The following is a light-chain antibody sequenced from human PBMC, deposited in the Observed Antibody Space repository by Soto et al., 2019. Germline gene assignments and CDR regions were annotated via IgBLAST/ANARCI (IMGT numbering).Light chain of an antibody. CDR2: DAS. CDR1: QSTSSW. J-gene: IGKJ2*01. V-gene: IGKV1-5*01. Sequence: DIQMTQSPSTLSASVGDRVTITCRASQSTSSWLAWYQQKPGKAPKLLIYDASSLESEVPSRFSGSGSGTEFTLTISSLQPDDFASYYCQQYNSYQYTFGQGTKLEIK. CDR3: QQYNSYQYT.